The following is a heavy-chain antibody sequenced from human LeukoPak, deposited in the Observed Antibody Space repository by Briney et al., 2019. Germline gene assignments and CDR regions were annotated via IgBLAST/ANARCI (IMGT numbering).Heavy chain of an antibody. CDR3: ARLGSSSWYVFDY. CDR1: GGSISSYY. Sequence: SETLSLTCAVSGGSISSYYWSWIRQPPGKGLEWIGYIYYSGSTNYNPSLKSRVTISVDTSKNQFSLKLSSVTAADTAVYYCARLGSSSWYVFDYWGQGTLVTVSS. D-gene: IGHD6-13*01. V-gene: IGHV4-59*08. J-gene: IGHJ4*02. CDR2: IYYSGST.